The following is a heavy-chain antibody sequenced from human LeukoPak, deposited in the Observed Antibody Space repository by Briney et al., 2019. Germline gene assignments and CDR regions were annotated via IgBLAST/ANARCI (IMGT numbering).Heavy chain of an antibody. Sequence: SETLSLTCTVSGGSISSYYWSWIRHPPGKGLEWIGYIYYSGSTNYNPSLKGRVTISVDTSKNQFSLKLSSVTAADTAVYYCARGGSTVAGTNYFDYWGQGTLVTVSS. V-gene: IGHV4-59*01. CDR3: ARGGSTVAGTNYFDY. CDR2: IYYSGST. J-gene: IGHJ4*02. CDR1: GGSISSYY. D-gene: IGHD6-19*01.